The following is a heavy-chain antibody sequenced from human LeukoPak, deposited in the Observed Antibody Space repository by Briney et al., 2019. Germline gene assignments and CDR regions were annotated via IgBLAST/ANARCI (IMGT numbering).Heavy chain of an antibody. V-gene: IGHV4-61*02. J-gene: IGHJ5*02. D-gene: IGHD2-2*01. Sequence: ASETLSLTCTVSGDSISSGDYYWSWIRQPAGKGLEWIGRISSSGSTNYNPSLKSRVTMSVDTSKNQFSLKLSSVTAADTAVYYCARDFSHCSSTSCLSWFDPWGQGTLVTVSS. CDR1: GDSISSGDYY. CDR2: ISSSGST. CDR3: ARDFSHCSSTSCLSWFDP.